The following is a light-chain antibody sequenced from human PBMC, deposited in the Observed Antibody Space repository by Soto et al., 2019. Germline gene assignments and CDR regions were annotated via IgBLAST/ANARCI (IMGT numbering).Light chain of an antibody. CDR1: SSDVGFSNY. V-gene: IGLV2-14*01. CDR3: SSYTSSSTDV. CDR2: DVS. Sequence: LTQPASVSGSPGQSITISCTGTSSDVGFSNYVFWYQQHPGKAPKLIISDVSNRPSGVSNRFSGSKSGNTASLTISGLQAEDEADYYCSSYTSSSTDVFGTGTKVTVL. J-gene: IGLJ1*01.